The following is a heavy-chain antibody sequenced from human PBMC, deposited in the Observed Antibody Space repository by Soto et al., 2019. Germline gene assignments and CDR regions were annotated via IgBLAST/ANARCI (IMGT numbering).Heavy chain of an antibody. D-gene: IGHD3-3*01. CDR2: IYWDDDK. CDR1: GFSLTTSGVG. V-gene: IGHV2-5*02. J-gene: IGHJ4*02. Sequence: QITLKESGPTVVKPTEPLTLTCTFSGFSLTTSGVGVGWVSQSPGKAPEWLALIYWDDDKRYSTSLNSRLIITKDTSKNQVVLTMANVDPADTATYYCAHRVLRTVFGLVTTTAIYFDFWGPGTPVVVSS. CDR3: AHRVLRTVFGLVTTTAIYFDF.